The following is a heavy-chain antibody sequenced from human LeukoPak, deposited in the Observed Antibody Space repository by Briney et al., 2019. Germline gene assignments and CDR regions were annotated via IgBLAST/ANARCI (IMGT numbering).Heavy chain of an antibody. J-gene: IGHJ4*02. CDR1: GFTFSNYS. CDR2: FTSTGSYI. Sequence: PGGSLRLSCAASGFTFSNYSMNWVRQAPGRGLEWVSSFTSTGSYIYYADSLKGRFTIFRDNAKNSLYLQMNSLRADDTALYYCAKGPDYGDPLFWGQGTLVTVSS. D-gene: IGHD4-17*01. CDR3: AKGPDYGDPLF. V-gene: IGHV3-21*04.